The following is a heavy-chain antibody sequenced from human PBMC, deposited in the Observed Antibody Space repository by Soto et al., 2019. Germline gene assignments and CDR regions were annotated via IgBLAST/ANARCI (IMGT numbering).Heavy chain of an antibody. D-gene: IGHD3-10*01. CDR1: GFSFSSYA. Sequence: VGSLRLSCAASGFSFSSYAMSWVRQAPGKGPEWVSSMSAGGGSTYHADSVKGRFTISRDNSKNTLYLQMNSLRAEDTAVYYCAKDCYGSGTDYFYGMDVRGQGTTVTVSS. CDR3: AKDCYGSGTDYFYGMDV. CDR2: MSAGGGST. V-gene: IGHV3-23*01. J-gene: IGHJ6*02.